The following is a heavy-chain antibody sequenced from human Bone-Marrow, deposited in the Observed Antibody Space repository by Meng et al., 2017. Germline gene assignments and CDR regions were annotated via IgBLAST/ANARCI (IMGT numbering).Heavy chain of an antibody. CDR2: INHSGST. Sequence: SGPTLVKPTQTLTLTCTFSGFSLSTSGMCVSWIRQPPGKGLEWIGEINHSGSTNYNPSLKSRVTISVDTSKNQFSLKLSSVTAADTAVYYCARGILWFGELWGWFDPWGQGTLVTVSS. D-gene: IGHD3-10*01. CDR1: GFSLSTSGM. V-gene: IGHV4-39*07. CDR3: ARGILWFGELWGWFDP. J-gene: IGHJ5*02.